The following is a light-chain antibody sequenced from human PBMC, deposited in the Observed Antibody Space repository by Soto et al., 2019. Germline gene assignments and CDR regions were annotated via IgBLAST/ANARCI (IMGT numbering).Light chain of an antibody. J-gene: IGLJ1*01. CDR2: DVN. Sequence: QSVLTQPASVSGSPGQSISISCTGTNSDVGSSTYVTWYQQYPDKAPTLVIFDVNNRPSGISNRFSGSKSGNTASLTISVLQAEDEADYYCCSYTSTATYVFGTGTKVTVL. V-gene: IGLV2-14*01. CDR1: NSDVGSSTY. CDR3: CSYTSTATYV.